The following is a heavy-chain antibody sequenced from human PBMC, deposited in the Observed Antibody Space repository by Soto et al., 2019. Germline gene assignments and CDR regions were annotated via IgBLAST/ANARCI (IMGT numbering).Heavy chain of an antibody. CDR1: GVTVSIYG. Sequence: PGWSLGLCCAASGVTVSIYGMHWVRQAPGKGLEWVAVIWYDGSNKYYADSVKGRFTISRDNSKNTLYLQMNSLRAEDTAVYYCASLLHSGSYWNYYYGMDVWGQGTTVTVSS. D-gene: IGHD1-26*01. V-gene: IGHV3-33*01. CDR3: ASLLHSGSYWNYYYGMDV. CDR2: IWYDGSNK. J-gene: IGHJ6*02.